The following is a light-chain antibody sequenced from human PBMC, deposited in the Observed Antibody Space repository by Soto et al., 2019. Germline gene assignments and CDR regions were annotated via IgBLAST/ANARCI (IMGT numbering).Light chain of an antibody. V-gene: IGKV3-20*01. CDR3: QQYGSSPIT. Sequence: EIVLTQSPGTLSLSPGDRATLSCRASQSVTSDYLAWYQQKPGQAPRLLIYDASSRASGISDRFSGSGSGTDFTLTISRLEPEDFGVYYCQQYGSSPITFGQGTRLEIK. CDR1: QSVTSDY. CDR2: DAS. J-gene: IGKJ5*01.